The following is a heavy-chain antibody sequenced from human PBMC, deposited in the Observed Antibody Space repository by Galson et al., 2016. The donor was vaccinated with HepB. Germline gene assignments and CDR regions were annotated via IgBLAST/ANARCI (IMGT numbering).Heavy chain of an antibody. V-gene: IGHV4-61*01. CDR3: ARDFSRYSGYDSVVRFDY. D-gene: IGHD5-12*01. Sequence: SETLSLTCTVSDGSVRSPSHYWSWVRQPPGKRLEWIGYIHHTGTTNYHPSLKSRVTISVDTSKNQFSLKLNSVTAADTAVYYCARDFSRYSGYDSVVRFDYWGQGTLVTVSS. J-gene: IGHJ4*02. CDR1: DGSVRSPSHY. CDR2: IHHTGTT.